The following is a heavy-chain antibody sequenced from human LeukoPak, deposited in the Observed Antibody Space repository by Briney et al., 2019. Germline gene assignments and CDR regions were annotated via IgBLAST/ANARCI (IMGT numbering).Heavy chain of an antibody. D-gene: IGHD1-1*01. V-gene: IGHV1-2*02. CDR2: ISPDSGGT. J-gene: IGHJ4*02. CDR1: GYTFTGYY. CDR3: ARVRGTTSAGHLYY. Sequence: ASVKVSCKTSGYTFTGYYIHWVRQAPGQGLEWMGWISPDSGGTDYAQKFQGRVTMTRDTSISTYYMDLGRLRYDDTAMYFCARVRGTTSAGHLYYWGQGTLVSVSS.